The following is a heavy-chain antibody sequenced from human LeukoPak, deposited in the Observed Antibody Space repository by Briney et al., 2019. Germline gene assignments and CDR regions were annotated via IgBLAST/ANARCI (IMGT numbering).Heavy chain of an antibody. CDR3: ARKNPRASYNSYYYMDV. V-gene: IGHV4-30-4*08. CDR1: GDSINSGDYY. CDR2: IYHSGST. Sequence: SQTLSLTCSVSGDSINSGDYYWSWIRQPPGQGLEWIGYIYHSGSTYYNPSLKSRVTISVDTPKNQFSLRLSSVTAADTAVYYCARKNPRASYNSYYYMDVWGTGTTVTVSS. D-gene: IGHD1-14*01. J-gene: IGHJ6*03.